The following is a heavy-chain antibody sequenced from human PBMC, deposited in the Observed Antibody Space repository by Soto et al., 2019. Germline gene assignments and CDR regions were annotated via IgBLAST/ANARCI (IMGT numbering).Heavy chain of an antibody. CDR3: AKEGPYDFWSGYPYYYYYGMDV. CDR2: ISYDGSNK. D-gene: IGHD3-3*01. Sequence: GGSLRLSCAASGFTFSSYGMHWVRQAPGKGLEWVAVISYDGSNKYYADSVKGRSTISRDNSKNTLYLQMNSLRAEDTAVYYCAKEGPYDFWSGYPYYYYYGMDVWGQGTTVTVSS. V-gene: IGHV3-30*18. CDR1: GFTFSSYG. J-gene: IGHJ6*02.